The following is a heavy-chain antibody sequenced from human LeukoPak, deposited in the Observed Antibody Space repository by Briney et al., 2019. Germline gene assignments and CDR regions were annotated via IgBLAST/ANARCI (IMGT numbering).Heavy chain of an antibody. J-gene: IGHJ5*02. V-gene: IGHV3-7*01. CDR2: IRQDGSQK. CDR1: GVTFSSSW. Sequence: GGSLRLSCAASGVTFSSSWMSWVRQAPGKGPEWVANIRQDGSQKYYVDSVKGRFTIPRDNAKNSMYLQMNSLRAEDTAVYYCAREARISIFGVVFDPWGQGTLVTVSS. D-gene: IGHD3-3*01. CDR3: AREARISIFGVVFDP.